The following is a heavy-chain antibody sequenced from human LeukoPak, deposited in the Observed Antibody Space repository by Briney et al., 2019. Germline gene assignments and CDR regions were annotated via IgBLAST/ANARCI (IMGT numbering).Heavy chain of an antibody. D-gene: IGHD1-1*01. J-gene: IGHJ6*02. V-gene: IGHV3-23*01. CDR3: ARASTGRPYYYYGMDV. Sequence: GGSLRLSYAASGFTFSSYAMSWVRQAPGKGLEWVSGISGSGGSTYYADSVKGRFTISRDNSKNTLYLQMNSLRAEDTAVYYCARASTGRPYYYYGMDVWGQGTTVTVSS. CDR1: GFTFSSYA. CDR2: ISGSGGST.